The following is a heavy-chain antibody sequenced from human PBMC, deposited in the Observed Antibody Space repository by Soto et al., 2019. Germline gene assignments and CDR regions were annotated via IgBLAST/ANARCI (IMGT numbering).Heavy chain of an antibody. Sequence: KASETLSLTCTVSGGSISSYYWSWIRQPAGKGLEWIGRIYAGGSTNYNPSLKSRVTMSVDTSKNQFPLRLTSVTAADTAVYYCARASVGPPGGGSWIMPFDFWGQGTLVTVSS. D-gene: IGHD2-15*01. CDR3: ARASVGPPGGGSWIMPFDF. V-gene: IGHV4-4*07. J-gene: IGHJ4*02. CDR1: GGSISSYY. CDR2: IYAGGST.